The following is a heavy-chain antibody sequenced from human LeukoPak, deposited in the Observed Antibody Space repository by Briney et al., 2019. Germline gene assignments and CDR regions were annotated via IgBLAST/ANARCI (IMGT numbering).Heavy chain of an antibody. Sequence: SETLPLTCTVSGGSISSGSYYWGWVRQPPGKGLEWIGSISYSGTTYYNLSLESRVTLSVDTSKNQFSLKLSSVTAADTALYYCARHLRGGSIWFDYWGQGTLVTVSS. CDR2: ISYSGTT. J-gene: IGHJ4*02. CDR1: GGSISSGSYY. D-gene: IGHD3-3*02. V-gene: IGHV4-39*01. CDR3: ARHLRGGSIWFDY.